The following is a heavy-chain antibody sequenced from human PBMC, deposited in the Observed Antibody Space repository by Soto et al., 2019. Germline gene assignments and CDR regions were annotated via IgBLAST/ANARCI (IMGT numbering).Heavy chain of an antibody. D-gene: IGHD3-16*01. CDR3: AMVDVYVTPSPQDV. Sequence: ASVKVSCKASGYRFTSYGIGWVRQAPGQGLEWKGWINAYNGNTNYAQNLQGRVTLTTDTSTSTAYMELRSLRSNDTAVYYCAMVDVYVTPSPQDVWGQGTTVTVSS. J-gene: IGHJ6*02. CDR1: GYRFTSYG. V-gene: IGHV1-18*01. CDR2: INAYNGNT.